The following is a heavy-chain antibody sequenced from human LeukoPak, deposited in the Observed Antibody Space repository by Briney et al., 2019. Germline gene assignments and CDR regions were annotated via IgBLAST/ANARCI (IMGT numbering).Heavy chain of an antibody. CDR1: GGSISSSSYY. V-gene: IGHV4-39*01. J-gene: IGHJ6*03. CDR2: IYYSGST. Sequence: PSETLSLTCTVSGGSISSSSYYWGWIRQPPGKGLEWIGSIYYSGSTYYNPSLKSRVTISVDTSKNQFSLKLSSVIAADTAVYYCARAGSYYYYYMDVWGKGTTVTVSS. CDR3: ARAGSYYYYYMDV. D-gene: IGHD3-10*01.